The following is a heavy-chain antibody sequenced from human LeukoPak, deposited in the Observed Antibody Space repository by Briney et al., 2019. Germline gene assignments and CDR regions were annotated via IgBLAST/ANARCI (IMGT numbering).Heavy chain of an antibody. J-gene: IGHJ4*02. CDR1: GGTFSSYA. CDR2: IIPIFGTA. Sequence: GSSVKVSCKASGGTFSSYAISWVRQAPGQGLEWMGGIIPIFGTANYAQKFQGRVTITADKSTSTAYMELSSLRSEDTAVYYCARATTYFARYCSGGSCYSYFDYWGQGTLVTVSS. D-gene: IGHD2-15*01. CDR3: ARATTYFARYCSGGSCYSYFDY. V-gene: IGHV1-69*06.